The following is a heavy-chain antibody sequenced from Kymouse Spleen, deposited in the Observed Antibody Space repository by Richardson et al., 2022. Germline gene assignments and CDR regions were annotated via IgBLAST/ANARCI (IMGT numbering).Heavy chain of an antibody. V-gene: IGHV4-34*01. D-gene: IGHD4-17*01. CDR3: ARGDGDYVGSYYYYYGMDV. CDR1: GGSFSGYY. CDR2: INHSGST. Sequence: QVQLQQWGAGLLKPSETLSLTCAVYGGSFSGYYWSWIRQPPGKGLEWIGEINHSGSTNYNPSLKSRVTISVDTSKNQFSLKLSSVTAADTAVYYCARGDGDYVGSYYYYYGMDVWGQGTTVTVSS. J-gene: IGHJ6*02.